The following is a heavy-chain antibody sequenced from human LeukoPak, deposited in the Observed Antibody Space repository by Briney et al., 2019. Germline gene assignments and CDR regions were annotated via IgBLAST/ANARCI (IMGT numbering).Heavy chain of an antibody. Sequence: GGSLRLSCAASGFTFSSYEMNWVRQAPGKGLEWVSYISSSGSTIYYADSVKGRFTISRDNAKNSLYLQMNSLRAEDTAVYYCARQKVRGLFDYWGQGTLVTVSS. D-gene: IGHD3-10*01. CDR1: GFTFSSYE. J-gene: IGHJ4*02. CDR3: ARQKVRGLFDY. V-gene: IGHV3-48*03. CDR2: ISSSGSTI.